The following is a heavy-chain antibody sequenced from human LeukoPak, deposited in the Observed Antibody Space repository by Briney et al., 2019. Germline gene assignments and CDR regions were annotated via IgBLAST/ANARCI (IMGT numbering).Heavy chain of an antibody. CDR1: GGSISSYY. D-gene: IGHD6-19*01. J-gene: IGHJ6*02. CDR2: IYYGGST. Sequence: SETLSLTCTVSGGSISSYYWSWIRQPPGKGLEWIGYIYYGGSTNYNPSLKSRVTISVDTSKNQFSLKLSSVTAADTAVYYCARTSGGIAVAGTNYYYDMDVWGQGTTVTVSS. V-gene: IGHV4-59*01. CDR3: ARTSGGIAVAGTNYYYDMDV.